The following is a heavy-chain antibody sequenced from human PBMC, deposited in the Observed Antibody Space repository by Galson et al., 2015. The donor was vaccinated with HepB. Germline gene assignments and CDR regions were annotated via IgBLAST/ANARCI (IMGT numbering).Heavy chain of an antibody. D-gene: IGHD3-16*01. CDR2: ISYDGNSK. V-gene: IGHV3-30*14. CDR1: GFNLSTYS. Sequence: SLRLSCAASGFNLSTYSIHWVRQAPGKGLEWVAVISYDGNSKYYADSVKGRFTNAKNSLNHQMNSLSAEDTALYYCVRDTDYTCGKMDYWGPGALVTVSS. J-gene: IGHJ4*02. CDR3: VRDTDYTCGKMDY.